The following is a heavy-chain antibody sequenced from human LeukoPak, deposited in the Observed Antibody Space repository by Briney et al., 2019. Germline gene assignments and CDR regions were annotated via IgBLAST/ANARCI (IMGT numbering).Heavy chain of an antibody. J-gene: IGHJ4*02. Sequence: PGGSLRLSCAASGFTFGSYEMNWVRQAPGKGLEWVSYISSSGSTIYYADSVKGRFTISRDNAKNSLYLQMNSLRAEDTAVYYCARNPVGATRGYFDYWGQGTLVTVSS. CDR1: GFTFGSYE. D-gene: IGHD1-26*01. V-gene: IGHV3-48*03. CDR3: ARNPVGATRGYFDY. CDR2: ISSSGSTI.